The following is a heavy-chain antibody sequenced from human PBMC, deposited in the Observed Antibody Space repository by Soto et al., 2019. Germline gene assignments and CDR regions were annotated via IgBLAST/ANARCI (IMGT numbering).Heavy chain of an antibody. CDR1: GFTFSDYY. CDR2: IISSSTYK. V-gene: IGHV3-11*06. D-gene: IGHD4-4*01. CDR3: ARGKEIATVGYFDS. Sequence: PGGSLRLSCTASGFTFSDYYMSWVRQAQGKGLEWISYIISSSTYKTYADSVKGRFTISRDNAKNALYLQMNSLRAEDTAVYYCARGKEIATVGYFDSWGQGTLVTVSS. J-gene: IGHJ4*02.